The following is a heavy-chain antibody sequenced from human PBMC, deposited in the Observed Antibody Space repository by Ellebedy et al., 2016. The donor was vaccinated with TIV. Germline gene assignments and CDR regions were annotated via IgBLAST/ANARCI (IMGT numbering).Heavy chain of an antibody. CDR2: INHSGST. CDR1: GGSFSGYY. Sequence: SETLSLXXAVYGGSFSGYYWSWIRQPPGKGLEWIGEINHSGSTNYNPSLKSRVTISVDTSKNQFSLKLSSVTAADTAVYYCARVYDFWSGYSTNYYYYMDVWGKGTTVTVSS. V-gene: IGHV4-34*01. D-gene: IGHD3-3*01. J-gene: IGHJ6*03. CDR3: ARVYDFWSGYSTNYYYYMDV.